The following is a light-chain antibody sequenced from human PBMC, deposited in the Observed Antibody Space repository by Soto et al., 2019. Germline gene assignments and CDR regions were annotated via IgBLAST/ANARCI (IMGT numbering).Light chain of an antibody. Sequence: DIQLTQSPSTLSASVGDRVTITFRASQSISSWLAWYQQKPWKAPKFLIYKTSNLESGVPSRFSGSGSGTEFTITISSLQPDDYANYYCQYYNNYCMTFGQGPNVEIK. J-gene: IGKJ1*01. CDR1: QSISSW. CDR3: QYYNNYCMT. CDR2: KTS. V-gene: IGKV1-5*03.